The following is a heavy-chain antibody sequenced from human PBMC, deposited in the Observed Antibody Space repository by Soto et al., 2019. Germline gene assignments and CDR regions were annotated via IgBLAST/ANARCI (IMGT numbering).Heavy chain of an antibody. CDR3: ATVEIQLERRPSHWMDV. Sequence: QMQLVESGGGVVQPGRSLRLSCVASGFKFSNYGMHWVRQAPGKGLEWVAVIWYDGGSKFYADSVKGRFTISRDNTRNTLFLQMTSLRADDTAVYYCATVEIQLERRPSHWMDVWGQGTTVSVSS. CDR2: IWYDGGSK. J-gene: IGHJ6*02. D-gene: IGHD1-1*01. CDR1: GFKFSNYG. V-gene: IGHV3-33*01.